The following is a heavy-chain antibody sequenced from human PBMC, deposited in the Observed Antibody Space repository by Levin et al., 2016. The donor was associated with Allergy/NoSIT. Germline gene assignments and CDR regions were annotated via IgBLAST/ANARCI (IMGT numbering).Heavy chain of an antibody. J-gene: IGHJ3*02. CDR2: INPSGGST. Sequence: WVRQAPGQGLEWMGIINPSGGSTSYAQKFQGRVTMTRDTSTSTVYMELSSLRSEDTAVYYCAREPPEGAFDIWGQGTMVTVSS. V-gene: IGHV1-46*03. CDR3: AREPPEGAFDI.